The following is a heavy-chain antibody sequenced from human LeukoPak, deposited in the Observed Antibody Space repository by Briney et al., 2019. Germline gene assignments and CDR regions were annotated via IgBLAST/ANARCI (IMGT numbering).Heavy chain of an antibody. J-gene: IGHJ4*02. V-gene: IGHV3-11*04. D-gene: IGHD3-3*01. Sequence: PGGSLRLSCAAPGFTFSDYYMSWLRQAPGKGLEWISYISSSGSADYYADSVQGRFTVSRDNAKSSLYLQMNSLRAEDTAVYYCARTQKYYDLWSGMNWGQGTLVTVSS. CDR1: GFTFSDYY. CDR3: ARTQKYYDLWSGMN. CDR2: ISSSGSAD.